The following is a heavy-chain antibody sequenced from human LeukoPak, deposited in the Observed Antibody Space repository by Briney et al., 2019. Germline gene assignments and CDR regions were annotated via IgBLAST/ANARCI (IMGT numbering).Heavy chain of an antibody. CDR1: GDSFSSDSVT. J-gene: IGHJ4*02. Sequence: SQTLSLTCAISGDSFSSDSVTWNWIRQSPSRGLEWLGRTYYRSKWYNDYVVSVKSRISINPDTSKNQFSLQLSAVTPEDTAVFYCARATAGRFDYWGQGTLVTVSS. V-gene: IGHV6-1*01. CDR2: TYYRSKWYN. CDR3: ARATAGRFDY.